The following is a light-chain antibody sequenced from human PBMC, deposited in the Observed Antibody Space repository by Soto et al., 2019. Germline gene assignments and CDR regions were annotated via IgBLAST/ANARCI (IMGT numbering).Light chain of an antibody. CDR2: GAS. Sequence: VKTQSPATLSVSPGERATLSCRASQSVSSNLAWYQQKPGQAPRLLIYGASTRATGIPARFSGSGSGTEFTLTISSLQSEDFAVYYCQQYNNWWTFGQGTKV. V-gene: IGKV3-15*01. J-gene: IGKJ1*01. CDR1: QSVSSN. CDR3: QQYNNWWT.